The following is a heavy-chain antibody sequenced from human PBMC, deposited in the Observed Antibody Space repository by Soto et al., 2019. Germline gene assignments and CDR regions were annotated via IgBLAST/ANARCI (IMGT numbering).Heavy chain of an antibody. CDR2: ISTNSGHT. Sequence: QVQLVQSGAEVKKPGASVKVSCKASGYTFTNYGISWVRQAPGQGLEWMGWISTNSGHTDYAQNLRGRVTMTTDTTTTTAYMELRSLRSDDTAVYSCAREEYRQLDVWGQGTMVTVSS. D-gene: IGHD1-1*01. V-gene: IGHV1-18*04. CDR1: GYTFTNYG. CDR3: AREEYRQLDV. J-gene: IGHJ6*02.